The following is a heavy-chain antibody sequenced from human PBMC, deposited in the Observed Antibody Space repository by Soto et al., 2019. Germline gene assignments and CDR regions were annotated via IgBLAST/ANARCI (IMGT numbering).Heavy chain of an antibody. Sequence: EVQLVESGGGLVQPGGSLRLSCAASGFPFSSYYMHWVRQAPGKGLVWVSRINGDGSSTHYADSVKGRFTISRDNAKNTLLLQMSSLRVDDTAVYYCVKEGYGGNSGDWYFDFWGRGTLVTVSS. CDR1: GFPFSSYY. CDR3: VKEGYGGNSGDWYFDF. D-gene: IGHD4-17*01. J-gene: IGHJ2*01. V-gene: IGHV3-74*01. CDR2: INGDGSST.